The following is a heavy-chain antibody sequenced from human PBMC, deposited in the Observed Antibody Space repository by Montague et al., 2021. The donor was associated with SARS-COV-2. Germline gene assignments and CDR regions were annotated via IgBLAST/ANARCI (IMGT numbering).Heavy chain of an antibody. CDR2: IFHSGSA. CDR3: ARRITMVRGVTKRNNWFDP. J-gene: IGHJ5*02. V-gene: IGHV4-4*02. D-gene: IGHD3-10*01. Sequence: SETLSLTCAVSGGSISSDNWWSWVRQSPGKGLEWIGEIFHSGSANYNPSLKSRVTMSVDKSKNDFSLKLSPVTAAGTAMYYCARRITMVRGVTKRNNWFDPWGRGILVTVSS. CDR1: GGSISSDNW.